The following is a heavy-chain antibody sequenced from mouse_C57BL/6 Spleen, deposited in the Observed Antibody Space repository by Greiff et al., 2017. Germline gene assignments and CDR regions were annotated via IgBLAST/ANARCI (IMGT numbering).Heavy chain of an antibody. J-gene: IGHJ4*01. D-gene: IGHD2-2*01. CDR3: ARDLYGYGAMDY. Sequence: EVHLVESEGGLVQPGSSMKLSCTASGFTFSDYYMAWVRQVPEKGLEWVANINYDGSSTYYLDSLKSRFIISRDNAKNILYLQMSSLKSEDTATYDCARDLYGYGAMDYWGQGTSVTVSS. V-gene: IGHV5-16*01. CDR2: INYDGSST. CDR1: GFTFSDYY.